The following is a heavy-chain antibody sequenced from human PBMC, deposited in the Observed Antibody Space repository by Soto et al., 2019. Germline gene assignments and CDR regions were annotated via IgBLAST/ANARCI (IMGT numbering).Heavy chain of an antibody. CDR3: ARRWVSAFDI. Sequence: QVQLQESGPGLVKPSETLSLTCTVSGGSISSYYWSWIRQPPGKGLEWIGYIYYSGSTNYNPSLTGXVXIXXDKSKNQCSLTLSSVAAADTAVYDCARRWVSAFDIWGQGTMVTVSS. CDR1: GGSISSYY. D-gene: IGHD2-8*01. CDR2: IYYSGST. J-gene: IGHJ3*02. V-gene: IGHV4-59*08.